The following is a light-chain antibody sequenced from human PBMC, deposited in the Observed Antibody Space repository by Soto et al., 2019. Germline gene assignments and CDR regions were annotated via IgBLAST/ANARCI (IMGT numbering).Light chain of an antibody. CDR3: QQYGNFPYT. CDR1: QSVPSDW. J-gene: IGKJ2*01. Sequence: EIVLTQSPGTLSLSPGERATLSCRASQSVPSDWLACYRHKPCQAPRLLIYGASSRATGVPDRVSGSGSGTDFTLNINRLEPEDFAVYYCQQYGNFPYTFGQGTKLEIK. CDR2: GAS. V-gene: IGKV3-20*01.